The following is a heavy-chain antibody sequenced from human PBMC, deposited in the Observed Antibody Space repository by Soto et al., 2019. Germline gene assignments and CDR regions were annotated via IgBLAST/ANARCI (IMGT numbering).Heavy chain of an antibody. J-gene: IGHJ6*03. D-gene: IGHD6-19*01. CDR3: ARARQCLDYYYYYYMDV. CDR2: IYSGGST. Sequence: EVQLVESGGGLVQPGGSLRLSCAASGFTVSSNYMSWVRQAPGKGLEWVSVIYSGGSTYYADSVKGRFTISRDNSKNTLYLQMNSLRAEDTAVYYCARARQCLDYYYYYYMDVWGKGTTVTVSS. V-gene: IGHV3-66*01. CDR1: GFTVSSNY.